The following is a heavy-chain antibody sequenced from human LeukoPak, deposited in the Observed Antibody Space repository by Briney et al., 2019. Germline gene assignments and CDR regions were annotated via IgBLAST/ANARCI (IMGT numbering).Heavy chain of an antibody. Sequence: PGGSLRLSCAASGFTFSSYSMNWVRQAPGKGLEWVSHISSSSSPIYYADSVKGRFTISRDNAKNSLYLQMNSLRAEDKAVYYCAREGLGDDSSGYYYVNFDYWGQGTLVTVSS. CDR3: AREGLGDDSSGYYYVNFDY. D-gene: IGHD3-22*01. CDR1: GFTFSSYS. V-gene: IGHV3-48*01. CDR2: ISSSSSPI. J-gene: IGHJ4*02.